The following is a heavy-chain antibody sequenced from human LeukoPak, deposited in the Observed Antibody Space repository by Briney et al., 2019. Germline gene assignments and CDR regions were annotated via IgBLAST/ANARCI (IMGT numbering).Heavy chain of an antibody. D-gene: IGHD3-22*01. J-gene: IGHJ4*02. CDR3: ARGNRYDSSGYYLDY. CDR2: IYTSGST. Sequence: SETPSLTCTVSGGSISSYYWSWIRQPAGKGLEWIGRIYTSGSTNYNPSLKSRVTISVDKSKNQFSLKLSSVTAADTAVYYCARGNRYDSSGYYLDYWGQGTLVTVSS. V-gene: IGHV4-4*07. CDR1: GGSISSYY.